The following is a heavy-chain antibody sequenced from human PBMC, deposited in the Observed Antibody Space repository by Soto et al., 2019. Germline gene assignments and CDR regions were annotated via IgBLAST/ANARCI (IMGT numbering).Heavy chain of an antibody. CDR1: GGSISSYY. V-gene: IGHV4-59*01. CDR3: ARDSAVALFDY. CDR2: IYYSGST. Sequence: SETLSLTCTVSGGSISSYYWSWIRQPPGKGLEWIGYIYYSGSTNYNPSLKSRVTISVDTSKNQFSLKLSSVTAADTAVYYCARDSAVALFDYWGQGTLVTVSS. D-gene: IGHD6-19*01. J-gene: IGHJ4*02.